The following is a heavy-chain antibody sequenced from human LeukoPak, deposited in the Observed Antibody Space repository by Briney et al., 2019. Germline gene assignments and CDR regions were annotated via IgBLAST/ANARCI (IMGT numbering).Heavy chain of an antibody. CDR3: ATPGRGGNFYFDY. V-gene: IGHV3-30*03. Sequence: GGSLRLSCAASGFTFSLFGMHWVRQAPGKGLEWLAVTSYDGGEKYYADSVEGRFTISRDNSKNTLYLQMNSLRAEDTAVFYCATPGRGGNFYFDYWGQGTLVTVSS. J-gene: IGHJ4*02. CDR2: TSYDGGEK. D-gene: IGHD4-23*01. CDR1: GFTFSLFG.